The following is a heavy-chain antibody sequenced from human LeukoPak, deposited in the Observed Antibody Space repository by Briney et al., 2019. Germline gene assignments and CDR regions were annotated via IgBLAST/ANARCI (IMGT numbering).Heavy chain of an antibody. Sequence: SETLSLTCAVYGGSFSGYYWSWIRQPPGKGLEWIGEINHSGSTNYNPSLKSRVTISVDTSKNQFSLKLSSVTAADTAVYYCARSSSSWFFDYWGQGTLVTVSS. CDR2: INHSGST. CDR1: GGSFSGYY. CDR3: ARSSSSWFFDY. V-gene: IGHV4-34*01. J-gene: IGHJ4*02. D-gene: IGHD6-13*01.